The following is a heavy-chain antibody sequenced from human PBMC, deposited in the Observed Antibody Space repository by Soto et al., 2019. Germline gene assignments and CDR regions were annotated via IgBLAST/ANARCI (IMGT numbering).Heavy chain of an antibody. CDR2: VYHTGNT. J-gene: IGHJ4*02. CDR1: GVSITPYY. V-gene: IGHV4-59*01. Sequence: QVQLQESGPGLMKPSETLSLTCTVSGVSITPYYWTWIRHPPGKGLEWIGYVYHTGNTYYNPSLKSRVTISLDTTKNQASLRLKSVTAADTAVYYWAREQYNWKLWGQGTLVTVSS. D-gene: IGHD1-20*01. CDR3: AREQYNWKL.